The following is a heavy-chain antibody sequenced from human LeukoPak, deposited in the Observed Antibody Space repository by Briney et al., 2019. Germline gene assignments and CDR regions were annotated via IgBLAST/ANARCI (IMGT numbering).Heavy chain of an antibody. Sequence: SETLSLTCTVSGGSISSGGYYWSWIRQHPGKGLEWIGYIYYSGSTYYNPSLKSRVTISVDTSKNQFSLKLSSVTAADTAVYYCARAPGAATHNWFDPWGQGTLVTASS. CDR1: GGSISSGGYY. CDR3: ARAPGAATHNWFDP. J-gene: IGHJ5*02. D-gene: IGHD2-15*01. CDR2: IYYSGST. V-gene: IGHV4-31*03.